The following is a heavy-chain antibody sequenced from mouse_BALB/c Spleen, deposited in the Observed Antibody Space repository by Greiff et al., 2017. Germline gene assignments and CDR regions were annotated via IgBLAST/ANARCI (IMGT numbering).Heavy chain of an antibody. CDR3: ARDRDDYPYYYAMDY. CDR1: GFTFTDYY. D-gene: IGHD2-4*01. Sequence: EVKLMESGGGLVQPGGSLRLSCATSGFTFTDYYMSWVRQPPGKALEWLGFIRNKANGYTTEYSASVKGRFTISRDNSQSILYLQMNTLRAEDSATYYCARDRDDYPYYYAMDYWGQGTSVTVSS. J-gene: IGHJ4*01. V-gene: IGHV7-3*02. CDR2: IRNKANGYTT.